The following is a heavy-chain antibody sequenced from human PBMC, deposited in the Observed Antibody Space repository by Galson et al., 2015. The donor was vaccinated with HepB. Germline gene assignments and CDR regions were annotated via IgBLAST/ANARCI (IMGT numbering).Heavy chain of an antibody. V-gene: IGHV3-64D*06. J-gene: IGHJ6*02. Sequence: SLRLSCAASGFTFSSYAMHWVRQAPGKGLEYVSAISSNGGSTYYADSVKGRFTISRDNSKNTLYLQMSSLRAEDTAVYYCVKRAGGNTDYYYYYGMDVWGQGTTVTVSS. CDR3: VKRAGGNTDYYYYYGMDV. CDR2: ISSNGGST. D-gene: IGHD4-23*01. CDR1: GFTFSSYA.